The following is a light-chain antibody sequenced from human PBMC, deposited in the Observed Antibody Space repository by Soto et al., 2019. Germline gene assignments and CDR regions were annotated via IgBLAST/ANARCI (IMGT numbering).Light chain of an antibody. CDR2: WAS. CDR3: QQYYLTPYT. J-gene: IGKJ2*01. Sequence: DIVMTQSPDSLAVSLGERATINCKSSQSIFYSSNNKDYLSWYQQKPGQPPKLLIFWASTRESGVPDRLSGSGSGTDFTLTISSLQAEDVAVYYCQQYYLTPYTFGQGTKLEIK. V-gene: IGKV4-1*01. CDR1: QSIFYSSNNKDY.